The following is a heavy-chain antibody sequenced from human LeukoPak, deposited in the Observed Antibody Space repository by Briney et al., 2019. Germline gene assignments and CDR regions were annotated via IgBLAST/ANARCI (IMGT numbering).Heavy chain of an antibody. CDR1: GFTFSRYA. J-gene: IGHJ4*02. CDR3: ARDTFQPGLIDS. Sequence: GGSLRLSCAASGFTFSRYAMNWVRQAPGKGLEWVSYINTDSSDIHYADSVKGRFTISRNNARNTLYLQLSSLRAEDSGVYYCARDTFQPGLIDSWGQGTLVTVSS. D-gene: IGHD2-2*01. V-gene: IGHV3-21*05. CDR2: INTDSSDI.